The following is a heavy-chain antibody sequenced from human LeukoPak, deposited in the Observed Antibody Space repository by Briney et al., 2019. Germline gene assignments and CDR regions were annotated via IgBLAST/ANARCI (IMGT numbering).Heavy chain of an antibody. CDR1: GFTFSSYG. CDR2: IRYDGSK. Sequence: GMSLRLSCAASGFTFSSYGMHWVRQAPGKGLEWVAFIRYDGSKYYADSVKGRFTISRDNSKKTLYLQMNSLRPEDTAVYYCAKDFSVYYYDSRVLDYWGQGTLVTVSS. J-gene: IGHJ4*02. D-gene: IGHD3-22*01. V-gene: IGHV3-30*02. CDR3: AKDFSVYYYDSRVLDY.